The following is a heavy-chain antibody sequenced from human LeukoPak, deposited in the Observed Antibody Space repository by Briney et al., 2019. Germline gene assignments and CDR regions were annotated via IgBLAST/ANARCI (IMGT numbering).Heavy chain of an antibody. D-gene: IGHD6-19*01. V-gene: IGHV1-8*01. CDR1: GYTFTSYD. CDR2: MNPNSGNT. CDR3: ARDGAAVAGTLDWFDP. Sequence: ASVKVSCKASGYTFTSYDINWVRQATGQGLEWMGCMNPNSGNTGYAQKFQGRVTMTRNTSISTAYMELSSLRSEDTAVYYCARDGAAVAGTLDWFDPWGQGTLVTVSS. J-gene: IGHJ5*02.